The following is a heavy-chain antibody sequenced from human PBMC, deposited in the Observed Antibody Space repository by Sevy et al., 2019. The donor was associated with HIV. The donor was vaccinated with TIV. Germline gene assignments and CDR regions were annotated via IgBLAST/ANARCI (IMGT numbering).Heavy chain of an antibody. V-gene: IGHV1-2*02. Sequence: ASVKVSCKASGYTFTGYYMHWIRQAPGQGLEWMGWINPNSGGTNYAQKFQGRVTMTRDTSISTAFMDLSRLRSDDTAVYYCARGATDARRTHNRQASYILGQGTMVTFSS. CDR1: GYTFTGYY. J-gene: IGHJ3*02. CDR2: INPNSGGT. CDR3: ARGATDARRTHNRQASYI.